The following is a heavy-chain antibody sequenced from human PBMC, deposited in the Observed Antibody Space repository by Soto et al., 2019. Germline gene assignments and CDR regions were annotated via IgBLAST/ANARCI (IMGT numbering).Heavy chain of an antibody. V-gene: IGHV3-33*01. CDR1: GFTFSSYG. CDR2: IWYDGSNK. J-gene: IGHJ5*02. CDR3: ARDPGQQGIAAPGGWFDP. D-gene: IGHD6-13*01. Sequence: QVQLVESGGGVVQPGRSLRLSCAASGFTFSSYGMHWVRQAPGKGLEWVAVIWYDGSNKYYADSVKGRFTISRDNSKNTLYLQMNSLRAEDTAVYYCARDPGQQGIAAPGGWFDPWGQGTLVTVSS.